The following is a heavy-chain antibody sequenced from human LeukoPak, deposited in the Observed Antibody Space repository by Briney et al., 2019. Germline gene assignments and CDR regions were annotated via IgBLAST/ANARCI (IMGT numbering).Heavy chain of an antibody. CDR1: GGSISSYY. J-gene: IGHJ3*02. Sequence: SETLSLTCTVSGGSISSYYWSWIRQPAGKGLEWIGRIYTSGSTNYNPSLKSRVTMSVDRSENQFSLKLSSVTAADTAVYYCARDRGSGYYPDAFDIWGQGTMVTVSS. CDR3: ARDRGSGYYPDAFDI. CDR2: IYTSGST. V-gene: IGHV4-4*07. D-gene: IGHD3-22*01.